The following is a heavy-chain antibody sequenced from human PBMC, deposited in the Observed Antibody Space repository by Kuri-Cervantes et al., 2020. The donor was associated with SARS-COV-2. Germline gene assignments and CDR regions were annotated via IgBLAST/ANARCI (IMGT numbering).Heavy chain of an antibody. V-gene: IGHV4-39*01. CDR2: IYYSGST. CDR1: GGSISSSSYY. J-gene: IGHJ6*01. Sequence: SETLSLTCTVSGGSISSSSYYWGWIRQPPGKGLEWIGSIYYSGSTYYNPSLKSRVTISVDTSKNQFSLKLSSVTAADAAVYYCAGTYYDFWSAPRGYYYYGMDVWGQGNRVTGFS. CDR3: AGTYYDFWSAPRGYYYYGMDV. D-gene: IGHD3-3*01.